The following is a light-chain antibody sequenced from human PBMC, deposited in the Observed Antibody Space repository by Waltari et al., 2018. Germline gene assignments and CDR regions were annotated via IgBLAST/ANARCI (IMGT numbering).Light chain of an antibody. V-gene: IGLV2-14*01. CDR2: DVS. CDR1: SSDAGGYNY. CDR3: SSYTSSSTLL. J-gene: IGLJ3*02. Sequence: QSALTQPASVSGSPGQSLTISCTGTSSDAGGYNYVSWYQQHPGKAPKLMIYDVSNRPSGVSNRFSGSKSGNTASLTISGLQAEDEADYYCSSYTSSSTLLFGGGTKLTVL.